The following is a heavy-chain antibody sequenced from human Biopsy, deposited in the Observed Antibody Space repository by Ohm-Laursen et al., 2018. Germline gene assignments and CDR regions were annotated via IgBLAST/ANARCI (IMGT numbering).Heavy chain of an antibody. CDR2: ISPNSGGT. CDR3: ARDIMNRIAGLVARSDVFDV. Sequence: GASVKVSCTGSGYAVTDYFLHWLRQAPGQGPEWMGWISPNSGGTNYAQKFQGRVTMTTDTSTSTVYLELRRLISDDTAVYYCARDIMNRIAGLVARSDVFDVWGQGTLVTVSS. V-gene: IGHV1-2*02. J-gene: IGHJ3*01. D-gene: IGHD3-16*01. CDR1: GYAVTDYF.